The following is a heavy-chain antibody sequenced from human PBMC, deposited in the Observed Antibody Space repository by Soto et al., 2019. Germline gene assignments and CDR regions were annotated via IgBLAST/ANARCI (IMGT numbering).Heavy chain of an antibody. CDR2: MSYSGSS. Sequence: SETLSLTCTVSGGSLSTYYWSWIRQPPGKGLEWIVYMSYSGSSNYNPSLKSRVIMSVDTSKNQVSLKLSSVTAADTAIYYCARTRITSTAATFDPWGQGTLVTVSS. V-gene: IGHV4-59*01. CDR3: ARTRITSTAATFDP. D-gene: IGHD1-20*01. CDR1: GGSLSTYY. J-gene: IGHJ5*02.